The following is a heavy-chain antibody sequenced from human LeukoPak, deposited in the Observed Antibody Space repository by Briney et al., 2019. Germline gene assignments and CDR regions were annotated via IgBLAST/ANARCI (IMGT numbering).Heavy chain of an antibody. CDR3: ARDLRRDSSSWYSYDAFDI. J-gene: IGHJ3*02. CDR1: GYTFTSYA. V-gene: IGHV1-69*13. Sequence: SVKVSCKASGYTFTSYAMNWVRQAPGQGLEWMGGIIPIFGTANYAQKFQGRVTITADESTSTAYMELSSLRSEDTAVYYCARDLRRDSSSWYSYDAFDIWGQGTMVTVSS. CDR2: IIPIFGTA. D-gene: IGHD6-13*01.